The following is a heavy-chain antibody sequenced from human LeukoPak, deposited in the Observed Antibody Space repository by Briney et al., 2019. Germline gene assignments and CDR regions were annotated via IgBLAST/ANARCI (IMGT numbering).Heavy chain of an antibody. D-gene: IGHD2-2*01. J-gene: IGHJ6*03. Sequence: SETLSLTCTVSGGSLSSGDYYWSWIRQPPGRGLEWIGYIYYSGSTYYNPSLKSRVIISVDTSKNQFSLKLSSVTAADTAVYYCARLSDVYQVLFSGYYYCYMDVWGKGTTVTVSS. V-gene: IGHV4-30-4*08. CDR1: GGSLSSGDYY. CDR2: IYYSGST. CDR3: ARLSDVYQVLFSGYYYCYMDV.